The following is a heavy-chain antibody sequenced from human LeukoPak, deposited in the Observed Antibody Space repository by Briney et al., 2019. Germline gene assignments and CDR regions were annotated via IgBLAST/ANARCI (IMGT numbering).Heavy chain of an antibody. Sequence: ASVKVSCKAPGYTFTSYDINWVRQATGQGLEWMGRIDANSGVTSFAQKFQGRVTMTRDTSISTAYMDLGRLTSDDTAIYYCTRILYYYDSNGPFAYWGQGTLVTVSS. CDR1: GYTFTSYD. CDR3: TRILYYYDSNGPFAY. D-gene: IGHD3-22*01. V-gene: IGHV1-2*06. J-gene: IGHJ4*02. CDR2: IDANSGVT.